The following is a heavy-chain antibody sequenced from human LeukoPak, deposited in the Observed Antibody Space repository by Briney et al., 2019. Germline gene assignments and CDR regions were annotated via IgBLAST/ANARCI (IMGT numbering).Heavy chain of an antibody. J-gene: IGHJ4*02. CDR3: AKGGTYGGGADY. V-gene: IGHV4-59*01. CDR1: GASISRDY. CDR2: IYNGGST. Sequence: PSETLSLTCTVSGASISRDYWTWIPQPPGKGLEWIGYIYNGGSTTYSPSLNSRVTISLDTSNNQVSLRLSSVTAADTAVYYCAKGGTYGGGADYWGQGTLVTVSS. D-gene: IGHD1-26*01.